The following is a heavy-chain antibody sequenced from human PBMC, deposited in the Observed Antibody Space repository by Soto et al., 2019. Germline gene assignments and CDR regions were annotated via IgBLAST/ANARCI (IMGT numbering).Heavy chain of an antibody. Sequence: GGSLRLSCAASGFTFSSYGMHWVRQAPGKGLEWVAVISYDGSNKYYADSVKGRFTISRDNSKNTLYLQMNSLRAEDTAVYYCAKALRYSSSSKAEYFQHWGQGTLVTVSS. V-gene: IGHV3-30*18. D-gene: IGHD6-6*01. J-gene: IGHJ1*01. CDR2: ISYDGSNK. CDR3: AKALRYSSSSKAEYFQH. CDR1: GFTFSSYG.